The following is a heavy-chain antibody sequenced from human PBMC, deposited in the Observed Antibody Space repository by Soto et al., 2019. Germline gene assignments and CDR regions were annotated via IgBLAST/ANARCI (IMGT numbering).Heavy chain of an antibody. CDR3: ARAREYYYGMDV. Sequence: QVQLVQSGAAVKKPGASLKVSCKASGYTFTSYDINWVRQATGQGLEWMGWMKPNSGNTGYAQKFQGRVTMARNTSICTAYMELSSLRSEDSAVYYCARAREYYYGMDVWGQGTKVTASS. J-gene: IGHJ6*02. CDR1: GYTFTSYD. CDR2: MKPNSGNT. V-gene: IGHV1-8*01.